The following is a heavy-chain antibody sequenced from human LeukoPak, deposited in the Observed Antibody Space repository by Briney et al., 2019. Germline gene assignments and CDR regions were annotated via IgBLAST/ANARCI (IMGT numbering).Heavy chain of an antibody. CDR2: IKQDGSEK. V-gene: IGHV3-7*05. D-gene: IGHD4-17*01. Sequence: GGSLRLSCAASGFTFSSYRLSWVRQAPGKGLEWVANIKQDGSEKYYVDSVKGRFIIFRDNAKNSLYLQMNSLRVEDTAVYFCARVDYGDALDYWGQGTLVTVFS. CDR1: GFTFSSYR. CDR3: ARVDYGDALDY. J-gene: IGHJ4*02.